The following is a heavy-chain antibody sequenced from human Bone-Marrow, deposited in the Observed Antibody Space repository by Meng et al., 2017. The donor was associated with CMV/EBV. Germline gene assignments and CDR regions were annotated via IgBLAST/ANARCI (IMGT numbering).Heavy chain of an antibody. J-gene: IGHJ6*02. D-gene: IGHD2-15*01. CDR2: ISSSSSYI. CDR1: GFTFSSYS. Sequence: GESLKISCAASGFTFSSYSMNWVRQAPGKGLEWVSSISSSSSYIYYADSVKGRFTISRDNAKNSLYLQMNSLRAEDTAVYYCARWVVADFYYYYGMDVWGQGTTVTVSS. V-gene: IGHV3-21*01. CDR3: ARWVVADFYYYYGMDV.